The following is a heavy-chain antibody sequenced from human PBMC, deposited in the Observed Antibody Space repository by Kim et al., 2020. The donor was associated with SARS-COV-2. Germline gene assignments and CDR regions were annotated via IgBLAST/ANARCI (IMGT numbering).Heavy chain of an antibody. CDR3: TRRAVADGITFDY. V-gene: IGHV3-73*01. J-gene: IGHJ4*02. D-gene: IGHD6-19*01. Sequence: YAASVKGRFTISRDDSKNTAYLQMNSLKTEDTAVYYCTRRAVADGITFDYWGQGTLVTVSS.